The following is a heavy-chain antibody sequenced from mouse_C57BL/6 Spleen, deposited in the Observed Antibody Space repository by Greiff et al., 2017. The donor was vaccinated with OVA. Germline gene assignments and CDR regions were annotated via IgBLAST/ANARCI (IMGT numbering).Heavy chain of an antibody. V-gene: IGHV1-59*01. CDR3: ARRDSSGYSSYWYFDV. J-gene: IGHJ1*03. D-gene: IGHD3-2*02. Sequence: QVQLQQPGAELVRPGTSVKLSCTASGYTFTSYWMHWVQQRPGQGLEWIGVIDPSDSYTNYNHKFKGKATLTVDTSSSTAYMQLSSLTSEDSAVYDCARRDSSGYSSYWYFDVWGTGTTVTVSS. CDR2: IDPSDSYT. CDR1: GYTFTSYW.